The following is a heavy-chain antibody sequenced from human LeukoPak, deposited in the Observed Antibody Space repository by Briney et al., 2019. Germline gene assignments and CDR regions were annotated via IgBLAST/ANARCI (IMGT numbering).Heavy chain of an antibody. CDR1: GYSISSGYY. CDR2: IYVSGST. V-gene: IGHV4-38-2*01. D-gene: IGHD3-10*01. J-gene: IGHJ4*02. CDR3: ARGVVWFGESSHYFDY. Sequence: SETLSLTCAVSGYSISSGYYWGWIRQPAGKGLEWIGRIYVSGSTKYNTSLKSRVTMSLDTSKNQFSLKLTSVSAADTAVYYCARGVVWFGESSHYFDYWGQGTLVTVSS.